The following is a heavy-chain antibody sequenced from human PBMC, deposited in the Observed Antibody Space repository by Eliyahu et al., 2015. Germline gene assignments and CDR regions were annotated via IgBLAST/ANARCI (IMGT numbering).Heavy chain of an antibody. J-gene: IGHJ3*02. CDR1: GGSISSSSYY. CDR3: ARLLRSTMIGI. Sequence: QLQLQESGPGLVKPSETLSLTCTXXGGSISSSSYYWGWIRQPPGKGLEWIGSIYYSGSTYYNPSLKSRVTISVDTSKNQFSLKLSSVTAADTAVYYCARLLRSTMIGIWGQGTMVTVSS. V-gene: IGHV4-39*01. CDR2: IYYSGST. D-gene: IGHD3-10*02.